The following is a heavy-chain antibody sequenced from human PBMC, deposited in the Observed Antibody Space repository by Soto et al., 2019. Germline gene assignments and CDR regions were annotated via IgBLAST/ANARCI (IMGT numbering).Heavy chain of an antibody. Sequence: QVQLVQSGAEVKKPGSSVKVSCKASGGTFSRQTITWVRQAPGQGPEWMGRISPVLGIINHAQKFQGRVTSGADKLTSTAYMELRSLRSEDTAVYYCAIGRDGYIVRGDSYYYGLDVWGQGTTVTVSS. CDR1: GGTFSRQT. CDR3: AIGRDGYIVRGDSYYYGLDV. D-gene: IGHD1-1*01. CDR2: ISPVLGII. J-gene: IGHJ6*02. V-gene: IGHV1-69*04.